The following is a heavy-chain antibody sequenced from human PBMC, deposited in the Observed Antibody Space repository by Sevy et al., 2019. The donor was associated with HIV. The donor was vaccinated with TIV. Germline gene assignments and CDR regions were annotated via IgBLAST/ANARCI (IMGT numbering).Heavy chain of an antibody. Sequence: GGSLRLSCAASGFNFNKYGMRWVRQAPGKGLEYVASIKGDGSENYYMDSVKGRFTISRDNAENSVYLQMNSLGAEDTAVYHCVRAGALGIYDSWGQGTLVTVSS. J-gene: IGHJ4*02. CDR2: IKGDGSEN. CDR3: VRAGALGIYDS. CDR1: GFNFNKYG. V-gene: IGHV3-7*01. D-gene: IGHD3-16*01.